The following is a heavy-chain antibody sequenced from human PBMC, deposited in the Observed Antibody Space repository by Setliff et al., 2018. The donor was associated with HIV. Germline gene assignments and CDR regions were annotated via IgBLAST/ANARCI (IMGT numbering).Heavy chain of an antibody. CDR2: MYTGGNT. Sequence: SETLSLTCTVSGASISNSYWNWIRQPPGKGLEWIGYMYTGGNTHFNPSLQFKSRVTASIDTSKNQFSLKLSSVTAADTAVYYCAREFDWSGFFDYWGQGTLVTVSS. V-gene: IGHV4-59*01. J-gene: IGHJ4*02. CDR1: GASISNSY. CDR3: AREFDWSGFFDY. D-gene: IGHD3-3*01.